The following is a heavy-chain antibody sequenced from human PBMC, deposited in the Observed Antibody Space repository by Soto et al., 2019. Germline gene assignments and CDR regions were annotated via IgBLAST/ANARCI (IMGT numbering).Heavy chain of an antibody. J-gene: IGHJ3*02. Sequence: QLQLQESGSGLVKPSQTLALTRAVSGGSISSGGYSWSWIRKPPGKGLECIGYIFHTGSTYYNPSLKSRVTISIDTSKNQFSLNLNSVTAAYTATYYCSRGPIVFDIWGQGTMVTVSS. CDR2: IFHTGST. CDR1: GGSISSGGYS. V-gene: IGHV4-30-2*01. CDR3: SRGPIVFDI. D-gene: IGHD1-26*01.